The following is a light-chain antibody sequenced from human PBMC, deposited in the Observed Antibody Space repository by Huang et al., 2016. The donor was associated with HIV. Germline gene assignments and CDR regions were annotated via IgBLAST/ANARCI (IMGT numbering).Light chain of an antibody. CDR2: GAS. CDR3: QQYNDWPRA. J-gene: IGKJ1*01. V-gene: IGKV3-15*01. CDR1: QSVATK. Sequence: EIVMTQSPATLSVSPGERVTLSCRASQSVATKLAWYQHKPGQASRLLIYGASSRATGGPARFSGRGSGTDFTLTIGSLQSEDFAVYYCQQYNDWPRAFGQGTKVEIK.